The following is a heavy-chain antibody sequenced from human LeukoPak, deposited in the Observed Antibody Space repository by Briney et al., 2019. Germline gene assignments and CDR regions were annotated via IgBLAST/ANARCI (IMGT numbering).Heavy chain of an antibody. J-gene: IGHJ4*02. V-gene: IGHV3-7*01. D-gene: IGHD3/OR15-3a*01. CDR1: GFTFSSYW. Sequence: HPGGSLRLSCAGSGFTFSSYWMTWVRQAPGKGLEWVANIKQDGSEKNYVDSVKGRFTISRDNAKNTLYLQMNSLRAEDTAVYYCARGWTGYYAIDNWGQGTLVTVSS. CDR3: ARGWTGYYAIDN. CDR2: IKQDGSEK.